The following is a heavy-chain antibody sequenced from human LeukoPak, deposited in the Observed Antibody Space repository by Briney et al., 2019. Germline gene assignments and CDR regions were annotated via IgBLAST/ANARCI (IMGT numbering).Heavy chain of an antibody. V-gene: IGHV3-30*18. CDR2: MSYDGSNI. J-gene: IGHJ4*02. Sequence: GGSLRLSCAASGFSFSRYGMHWVRQAPGKGLEWVAVMSYDGSNIYYGDSVKGRFTISRDNSKNTLFLQMNSLRSDDTAVYYCAKKRAGGVYTAIDYWGQGTLVTVSS. D-gene: IGHD2-8*02. CDR1: GFSFSRYG. CDR3: AKKRAGGVYTAIDY.